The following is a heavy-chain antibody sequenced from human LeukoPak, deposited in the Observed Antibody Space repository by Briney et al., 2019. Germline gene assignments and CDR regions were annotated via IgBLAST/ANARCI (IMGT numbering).Heavy chain of an antibody. J-gene: IGHJ6*02. CDR1: GGSISSYY. CDR3: ARGRGMITFGGVIVNYYHGMDV. Sequence: SSETLSLTCTVSGGSISSYYWSWIRQPPGKGLEWIGYIYYSGSTNYNPSLKSRVTISVDTSKTQFSLKLSSVTAADTAVYYCARGRGMITFGGVIVNYYHGMDVWGQGTTVTVSS. V-gene: IGHV4-59*01. CDR2: IYYSGST. D-gene: IGHD3-16*02.